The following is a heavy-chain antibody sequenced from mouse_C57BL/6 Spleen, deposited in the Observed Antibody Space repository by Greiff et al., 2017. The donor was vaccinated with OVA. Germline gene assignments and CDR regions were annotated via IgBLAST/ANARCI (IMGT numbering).Heavy chain of an antibody. CDR2: IDPSDSET. D-gene: IGHD1-1*01. CDR3: ARQLRGAMDY. V-gene: IGHV1-52*01. Sequence: VQLQQPGAELVRPGSSVKLSCKASGYTFTSYWMHWVKQRPIQGLEWIGNIDPSDSETHYNQKFKDKATLSVDKSSSTAYMQLSSLTSEDSAVYYCARQLRGAMDYWGQGTSVTVSS. J-gene: IGHJ4*01. CDR1: GYTFTSYW.